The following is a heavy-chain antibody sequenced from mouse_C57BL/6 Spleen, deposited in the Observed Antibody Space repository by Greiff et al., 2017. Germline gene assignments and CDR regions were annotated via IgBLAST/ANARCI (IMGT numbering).Heavy chain of an antibody. V-gene: IGHV1-54*01. CDR2: INPGSGVT. J-gene: IGHJ3*01. D-gene: IGHD1-1*01. Sequence: QVQLQQSGAELVRPGTSVKVSCKASGYAFTNYLMEWVKQRPGQGLEWIGVINPGSGVTNYNEKFKGKATLTADKSSSTAYMQLSSLTSEDSAVYFCARSYYYGSSPPCFAYWGQGTLVTVSA. CDR3: ARSYYYGSSPPCFAY. CDR1: GYAFTNYL.